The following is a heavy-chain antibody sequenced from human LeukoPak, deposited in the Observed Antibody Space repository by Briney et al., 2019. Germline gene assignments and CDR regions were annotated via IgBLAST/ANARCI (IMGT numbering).Heavy chain of an antibody. CDR2: ISYDGSNK. J-gene: IGHJ6*02. Sequence: GGSLRLSCAASGFTFSSYGMHWVRQAPGKGLEWVAVISYDGSNKYYADSVKGRFTISRDNSKNTLYLQMNSLRAEDTAVYYCAKDLIVVVVAAPDYYYYGMDVWGQGTTVTVSS. V-gene: IGHV3-30*18. CDR3: AKDLIVVVVAAPDYYYYGMDV. CDR1: GFTFSSYG. D-gene: IGHD2-15*01.